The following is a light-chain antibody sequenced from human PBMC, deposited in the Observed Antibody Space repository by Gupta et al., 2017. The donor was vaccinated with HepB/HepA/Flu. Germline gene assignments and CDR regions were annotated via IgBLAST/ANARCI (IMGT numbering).Light chain of an antibody. J-gene: IGLJ2*01. CDR3: QSYDSSLSVVV. CDR1: SSNIGAGYD. V-gene: IGLV1-40*01. Sequence: ATISCTGSSSNIGAGYDVHWYQQLPGTAPKLLIYGNSNRPSGVPDRFSGSKSGTSASLAITGLQAEDEADYYCQSYDSSLSVVVFGGGTKLTVL. CDR2: GNS.